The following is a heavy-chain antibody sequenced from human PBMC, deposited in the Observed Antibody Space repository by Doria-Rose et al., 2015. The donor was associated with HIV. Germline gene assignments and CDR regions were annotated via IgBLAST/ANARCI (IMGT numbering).Heavy chain of an antibody. Sequence: QVQLVQSGPVLVKPPETLTLTCTVSGVSLSSPGMGVSWIRQPPGKALEWLANIFSDDERSYKTSLKSRLTISRGTSKSQVVLTMTDMDPVDTATYYCARIKSSRWYHKYYFDFWGQGTLVIVSA. V-gene: IGHV2-26*01. CDR1: GVSLSSPGMG. CDR3: ARIKSSRWYHKYYFDF. CDR2: IFSDDER. D-gene: IGHD6-13*01. J-gene: IGHJ4*02.